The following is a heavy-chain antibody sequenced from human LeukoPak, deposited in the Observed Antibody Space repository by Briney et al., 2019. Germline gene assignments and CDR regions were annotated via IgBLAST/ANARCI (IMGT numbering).Heavy chain of an antibody. CDR1: GFTFSSCG. D-gene: IGHD2-2*01. CDR3: ARDEGGFCSSNACYFGGRFDY. CDR2: ISGSDDGT. Sequence: GGSLRLSCAASGFTFSSCGMTWVRQAPGKGLEWVSSISGSDDGTYYADSVKGRFTISRDNSKNILFLQMNSLRVEDTAVYFCARDEGGFCSSNACYFGGRFDYWGPGTPVTVSS. J-gene: IGHJ4*02. V-gene: IGHV3-23*01.